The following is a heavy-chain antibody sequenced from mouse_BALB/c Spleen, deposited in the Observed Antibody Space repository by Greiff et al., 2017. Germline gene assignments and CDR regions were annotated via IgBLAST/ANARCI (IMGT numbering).Heavy chain of an antibody. CDR1: GFTFSSYA. Sequence: EVQVVESGGGLVKPGGSLKLSCAASGFTFSSYAMSWVRQTPEKRLEWVASISSGGSTYYPDSVKGRFTISRDNARNILYLRMSSLRSEDTAMYYCARDDLYYAMDYWGQGTSVTVSS. CDR2: ISSGGST. V-gene: IGHV5-6-5*01. D-gene: IGHD2-13*01. J-gene: IGHJ4*01. CDR3: ARDDLYYAMDY.